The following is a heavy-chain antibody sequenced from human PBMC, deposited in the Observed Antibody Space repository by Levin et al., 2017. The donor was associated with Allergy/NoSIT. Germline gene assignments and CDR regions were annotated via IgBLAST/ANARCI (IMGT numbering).Heavy chain of an antibody. CDR2: ISYDGSNK. Sequence: PGGSLRLSCAASGFTFSSYGMHWVRQAPGKGLEWVAVISYDGSNKYYADSVKGRFTISRDNSKNTLYLQMNSLRAEDTAVYYCAKDREYQLLYGGIGYYYYYGMDVWGQGTTVTVSS. J-gene: IGHJ6*02. CDR3: AKDREYQLLYGGIGYYYYYGMDV. D-gene: IGHD2-2*02. CDR1: GFTFSSYG. V-gene: IGHV3-30*18.